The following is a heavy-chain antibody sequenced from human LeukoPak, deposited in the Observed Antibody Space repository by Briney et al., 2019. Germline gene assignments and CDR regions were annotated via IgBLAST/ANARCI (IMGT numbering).Heavy chain of an antibody. CDR3: AKGRDFWSGSYYYGRDV. J-gene: IGHJ6*02. D-gene: IGHD3-3*01. V-gene: IGHV3-30*18. Sequence: PGGSLRLSCAASGFTFSNYGMHWVRQTPGKGLEWVAVISYDGTEEYYVDSVKGRFTISRDNSKNTLYLQMNSLRDEDTAVYYCAKGRDFWSGSYYYGRDVWGQGTTVTVSS. CDR1: GFTFSNYG. CDR2: ISYDGTEE.